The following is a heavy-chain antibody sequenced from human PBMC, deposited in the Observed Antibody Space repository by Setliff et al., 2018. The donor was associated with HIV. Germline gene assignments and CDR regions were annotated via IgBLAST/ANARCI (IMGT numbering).Heavy chain of an antibody. CDR3: ARQSDSSGYFPSWYFDY. J-gene: IGHJ4*03. V-gene: IGHV4-59*08. CDR2: IFYSGST. CDR1: GGSISGYY. D-gene: IGHD3-22*01. Sequence: PSETLSLTCTVSGGSISGYYWSWIRQPPGKGLEWIGYIFYSGSTNYNPSLKSRVTISVDTSKNQFSLKLSSVTAADTAVYYCARQSDSSGYFPSWYFDYWVPETLLVTVSS.